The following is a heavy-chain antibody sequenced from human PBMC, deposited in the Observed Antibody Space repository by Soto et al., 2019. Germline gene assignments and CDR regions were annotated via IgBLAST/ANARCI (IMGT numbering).Heavy chain of an antibody. V-gene: IGHV1-8*01. CDR3: AREQQLPHQNWFDP. CDR2: MNPNSGYT. D-gene: IGHD6-13*01. Sequence: EASVKVSCKASGYTFTSYDINWVRQATGQGLEWMGWMNPNSGYTDYAQKFQGRVTMTRNTSISTAYMELSSLRSDDTAVYYCAREQQLPHQNWFDPWGQGTLVTVSS. CDR1: GYTFTSYD. J-gene: IGHJ5*02.